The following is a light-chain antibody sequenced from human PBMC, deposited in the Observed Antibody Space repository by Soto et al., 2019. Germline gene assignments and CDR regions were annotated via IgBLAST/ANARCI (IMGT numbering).Light chain of an antibody. J-gene: IGLJ2*01. Sequence: QAVVTQPPSASVTPGQRVTISCSGGSSNIGNNTVNWYQQLPGTAPKLLFYSKNQRPSGVPDRFSGSQSGASASLAISGLQSEDEADYYCAAWDDSLNGVIFGGGTKLTVL. CDR1: SSNIGNNT. V-gene: IGLV1-44*01. CDR3: AAWDDSLNGVI. CDR2: SKN.